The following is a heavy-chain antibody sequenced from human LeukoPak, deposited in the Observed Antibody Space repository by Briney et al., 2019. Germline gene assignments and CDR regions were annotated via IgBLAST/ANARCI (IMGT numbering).Heavy chain of an antibody. J-gene: IGHJ5*02. Sequence: GGSLRLSCAASGFTFSSYAMSWVRQAPGKGLEWVSAISGSGGSTYYADSVKGRFTISRDNSKNTLYLQMYSLRAEDTAVYYCARDITMIVVVITGWFDPWGQGTLVTVSS. D-gene: IGHD3-22*01. CDR1: GFTFSSYA. CDR3: ARDITMIVVVITGWFDP. CDR2: ISGSGGST. V-gene: IGHV3-23*01.